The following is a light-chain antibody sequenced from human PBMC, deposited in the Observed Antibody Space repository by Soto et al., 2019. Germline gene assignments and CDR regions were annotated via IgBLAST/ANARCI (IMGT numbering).Light chain of an antibody. Sequence: DIQMTQSPSTLSASVGDRVTITCRASQSISNWLAWYQQKPGKAPKVLIYEASNLKSGVPSRFSGSGSGTEFTLTISSLQPDDFATYYCQQYNFHSPYTFGQGTKV. CDR2: EAS. J-gene: IGKJ2*01. V-gene: IGKV1-5*03. CDR3: QQYNFHSPYT. CDR1: QSISNW.